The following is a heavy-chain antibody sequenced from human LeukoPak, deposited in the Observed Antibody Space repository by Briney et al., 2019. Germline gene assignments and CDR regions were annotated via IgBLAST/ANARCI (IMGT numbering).Heavy chain of an antibody. V-gene: IGHV3-48*02. Sequence: GGSLRLSCTASGFTFSSYSMNWVRQAPGKGLEWVSYITSSSSTISYADSVKGRFTISRDNAKNSLYLHMNSLRDEDTAVYYCARLVVRLAVAGMGKAFDIWGQGTMVTVSS. D-gene: IGHD6-19*01. CDR2: ITSSSSTI. J-gene: IGHJ3*02. CDR1: GFTFSSYS. CDR3: ARLVVRLAVAGMGKAFDI.